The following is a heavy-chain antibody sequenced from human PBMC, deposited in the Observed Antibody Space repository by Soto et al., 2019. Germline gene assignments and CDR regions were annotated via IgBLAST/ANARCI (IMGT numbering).Heavy chain of an antibody. CDR2: ISTDTGNT. J-gene: IGHJ6*02. V-gene: IGHV1-18*01. CDR3: ARGYYYGSGRPTPGGMDV. D-gene: IGHD3-10*01. Sequence: VHLVQSGAEVKKPGASVKVYCKASGYTFTNYDSNWVRQDTGPGLEWMVWISTDTGNTNYAQKLQDRVTMTTDTSTSTASMEIRSLRSAYTAVYYCARGYYYGSGRPTPGGMDVWGQGTTVTVSS. CDR1: GYTFTNYD.